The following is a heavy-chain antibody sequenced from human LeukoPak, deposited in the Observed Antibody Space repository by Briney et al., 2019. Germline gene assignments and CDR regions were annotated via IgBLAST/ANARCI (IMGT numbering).Heavy chain of an antibody. V-gene: IGHV4-59*08. J-gene: IGHJ5*02. Sequence: PSETLSLTCTVSGGSISSYYWSWIGQPPGKGLEWIGYIYYSGSTNYNPSLKSRVTISVDTSKNQFSLKLSSVTAADTAVYYCARGGGYSYGYDWFDPWGQGILVTVSS. CDR1: GGSISSYY. CDR2: IYYSGST. CDR3: ARGGGYSYGYDWFDP. D-gene: IGHD5-18*01.